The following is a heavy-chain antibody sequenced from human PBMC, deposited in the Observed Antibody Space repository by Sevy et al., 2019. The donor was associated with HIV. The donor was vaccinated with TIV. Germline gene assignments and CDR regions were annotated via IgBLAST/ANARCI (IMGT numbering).Heavy chain of an antibody. CDR2: IYYSGST. J-gene: IGHJ4*02. CDR3: ARERQLVLDY. V-gene: IGHV4-59*01. CDR1: GGSISSYY. Sequence: SETLSLTCTVAGGSISSYYWSWIRQPPGKGLEWIGYIYYSGSTNYNPSLKSRVTISVDTSKNQFSLKLSSVTAADTAVYYCARERQLVLDYWGQRTLVTVSS. D-gene: IGHD6-13*01.